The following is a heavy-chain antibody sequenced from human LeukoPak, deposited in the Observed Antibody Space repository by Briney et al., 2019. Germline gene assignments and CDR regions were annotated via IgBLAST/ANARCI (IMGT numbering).Heavy chain of an antibody. CDR2: INHSGST. Sequence: SETLSLTCGVYGGSFSGYYWSWIRQPPGKGLEWIGEINHSGSTNYNPSLKSRVTISVDTSKNQFSLNLSSVTAADTAVYYCARKSSSWYYYGVDVWGQGTTVTVSS. D-gene: IGHD6-13*01. CDR3: ARKSSSWYYYGVDV. J-gene: IGHJ6*02. V-gene: IGHV4-34*01. CDR1: GGSFSGYY.